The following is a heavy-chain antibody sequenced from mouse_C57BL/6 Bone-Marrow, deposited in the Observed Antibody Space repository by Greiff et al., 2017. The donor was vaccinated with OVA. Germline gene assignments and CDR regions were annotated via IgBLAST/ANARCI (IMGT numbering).Heavy chain of an antibody. CDR2: IDPSDSYT. D-gene: IGHD2-5*01. J-gene: IGHJ4*01. CDR1: GYTFTSYW. V-gene: IGHV1-59*01. Sequence: QVQLQQPGAELVRPGTSVKLSCKASGYTFTSYWMHWVKQRPGQGLEWIGVIDPSDSYTNYNQKFKGKATLTVDTSSSTAYMQLSSLTSEDSAVYYWASSNYGYYAMDYWGQGTSVTVSS. CDR3: ASSNYGYYAMDY.